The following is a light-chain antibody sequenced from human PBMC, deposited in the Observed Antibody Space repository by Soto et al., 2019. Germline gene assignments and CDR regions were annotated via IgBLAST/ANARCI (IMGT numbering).Light chain of an antibody. Sequence: DIQMTQSPSSLSASVGERVTITCTASQDISNYLNWYQQKPGKAPKLLIYDASNLETGVPSRFSGSGSGADFTFTISSLQTEDIATYYCQQYDNLPITFGHGTRLEIK. CDR3: QQYDNLPIT. CDR2: DAS. V-gene: IGKV1-33*01. J-gene: IGKJ5*01. CDR1: QDISNY.